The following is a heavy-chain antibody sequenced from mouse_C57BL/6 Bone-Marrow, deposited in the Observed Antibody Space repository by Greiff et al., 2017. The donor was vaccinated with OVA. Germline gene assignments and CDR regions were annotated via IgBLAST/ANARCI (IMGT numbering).Heavy chain of an antibody. CDR2: IYPGDGDT. Sequence: QVQLQQSGAELVKPGASVKISCKASGYAFSSYWMNWVKQRPGKGLEWIGQIYPGDGDTNYNGKFKGKATLTADKSSSTAYMQLSSLTSEDSAVYFCARSDYGSGGGFDYWGQGTTLTVSS. V-gene: IGHV1-80*01. J-gene: IGHJ2*01. CDR1: GYAFSSYW. D-gene: IGHD1-1*01. CDR3: ARSDYGSGGGFDY.